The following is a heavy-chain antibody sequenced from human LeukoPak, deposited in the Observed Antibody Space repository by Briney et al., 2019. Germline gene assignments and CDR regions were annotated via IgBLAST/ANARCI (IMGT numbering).Heavy chain of an antibody. Sequence: SETLSLTCAVSRYSISSGYYWGWIRQPPGKGLEWIGSIYHSGSTYYNPSLKSRVTISVDTSKNQVSLKLSSVTAADKAVYYCARHSAVAGSPPTYYFYYWGQGTLVTVSS. J-gene: IGHJ4*02. CDR1: RYSISSGYY. CDR2: IYHSGST. V-gene: IGHV4-38-2*01. CDR3: ARHSAVAGSPPTYYFYY. D-gene: IGHD6-19*01.